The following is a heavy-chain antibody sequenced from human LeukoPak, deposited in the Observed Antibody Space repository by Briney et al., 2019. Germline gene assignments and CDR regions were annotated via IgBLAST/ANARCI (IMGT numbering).Heavy chain of an antibody. Sequence: GGSLRLSCAASGFNFRDYGMEWVRQAPGKGLEWVAVISYDGSNKYYADSVKGRFTISRDNSKNTLYLQMNSLRAEDTAVYYCAKRTYSSSWYGTGWGQGTLVTVSS. J-gene: IGHJ4*02. CDR1: GFNFRDYG. CDR3: AKRTYSSSWYGTG. D-gene: IGHD6-13*01. V-gene: IGHV3-30*18. CDR2: ISYDGSNK.